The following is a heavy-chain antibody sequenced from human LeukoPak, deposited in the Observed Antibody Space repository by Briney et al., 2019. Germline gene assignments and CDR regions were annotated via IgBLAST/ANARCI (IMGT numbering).Heavy chain of an antibody. CDR3: ARRWLQAGYFDF. Sequence: SQTLSLTCTVSGGSISRGAYYWSWIRQHPEKGLEWIGYIYYSGTTYYNPSFQSRVIISSDTAKNQFSLKLISVTAADTAVYFCARRWLQAGYFDFWGRGTLVTVSS. D-gene: IGHD5-24*01. CDR2: IYYSGTT. CDR1: GGSISRGAYY. V-gene: IGHV4-31*03. J-gene: IGHJ2*01.